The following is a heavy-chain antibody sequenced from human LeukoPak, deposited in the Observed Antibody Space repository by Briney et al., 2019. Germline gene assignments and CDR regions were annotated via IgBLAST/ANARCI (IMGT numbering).Heavy chain of an antibody. V-gene: IGHV3-66*02. CDR2: IYSGGST. J-gene: IGHJ6*04. CDR3: AREGVLRFLEMDV. Sequence: PGGSLRLSCAASGFTFSSYGMSWVRQAPGKGLEWVSVIYSGGSTYYADSVKGRFTISRDNSKNTLYLQMNSLRAEDTAVYYCAREGVLRFLEMDVWGKGTTVTVSS. D-gene: IGHD3-3*01. CDR1: GFTFSSYG.